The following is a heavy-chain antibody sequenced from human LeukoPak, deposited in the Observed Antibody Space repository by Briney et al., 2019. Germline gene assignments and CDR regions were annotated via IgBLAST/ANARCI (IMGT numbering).Heavy chain of an antibody. CDR3: AXGIXXVYRRGXPNAFDI. CDR1: GGSFSGYY. V-gene: IGHV4-34*01. D-gene: IGHD3-16*02. CDR2: INHSGST. J-gene: IGHJ3*02. Sequence: KASETLSLTCAVYGGSFSGYYWSWIRQPPGKGLEWIGEINHSGSTNYNPSLKSRVTISVDTSKNQFSLKLSSVTAADTAVYYCAXGIXXVYRRGXPNAFDIWGQGTMVTVSS.